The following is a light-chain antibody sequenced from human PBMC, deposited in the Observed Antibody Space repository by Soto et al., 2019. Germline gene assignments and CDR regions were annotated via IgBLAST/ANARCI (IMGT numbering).Light chain of an antibody. V-gene: IGKV1-6*01. Sequence: IQMTQSPSSLSASVGDRVTITCRASQGVRDDVGWYQQKPGKAPKLLIYSASTLQSGFPSRFSGSGSGTDFTLTISGFQREDCATYYGLQGSNYPLSVGGGTKVEIK. J-gene: IGKJ4*01. CDR3: LQGSNYPLS. CDR2: SAS. CDR1: QGVRDD.